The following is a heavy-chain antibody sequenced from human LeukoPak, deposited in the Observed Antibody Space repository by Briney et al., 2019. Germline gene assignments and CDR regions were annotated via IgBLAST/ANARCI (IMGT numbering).Heavy chain of an antibody. CDR2: INHSGST. CDR3: ARRRYYYGSGSYSSHFDY. Sequence: SETLSLTCAVYGGSFSGYYWSWIRQPPGKGLEWIGEINHSGSTNYNPSLKSRVTISVDTSKNQFSLKLSSVTAADTAVYYCARRRYYYGSGSYSSHFDYWSQGTLVTVSS. CDR1: GGSFSGYY. V-gene: IGHV4-34*01. J-gene: IGHJ4*02. D-gene: IGHD3-10*01.